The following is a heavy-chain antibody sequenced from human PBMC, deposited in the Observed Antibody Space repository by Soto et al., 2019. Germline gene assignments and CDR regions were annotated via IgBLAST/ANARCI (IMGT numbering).Heavy chain of an antibody. D-gene: IGHD3-22*01. CDR1: GGTFSSYA. CDR2: IIPIFGTA. J-gene: IGHJ5*02. V-gene: IGHV1-69*06. Sequence: QVQLVQSGAEVKKPGSSVKVSCKASGGTFSSYAISWVRQAPGQGLEWMGGIIPIFGTANYAQKFQGRVKITADKSRRTAYMEMSSQRSEDTAVYYCARGRGRRITMIVTGGFDPWGQGTLVTVSS. CDR3: ARGRGRRITMIVTGGFDP.